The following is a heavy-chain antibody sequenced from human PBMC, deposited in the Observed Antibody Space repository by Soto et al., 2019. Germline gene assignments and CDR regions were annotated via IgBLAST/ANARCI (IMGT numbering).Heavy chain of an antibody. CDR3: ARGDWSGTLDY. V-gene: IGHV4-34*01. CDR1: GGSFSGYY. Sequence: SETLSLTCTVYGGSFSGYYWTWIRLPPGKGLEWIGEINHTGSTTYSPSLKSRVTISLDTSNNHFSLRVTSVTAADAAIYYCARGDWSGTLDYWGRGTLGTVPQ. CDR2: INHTGST. J-gene: IGHJ4*02. D-gene: IGHD1-7*01.